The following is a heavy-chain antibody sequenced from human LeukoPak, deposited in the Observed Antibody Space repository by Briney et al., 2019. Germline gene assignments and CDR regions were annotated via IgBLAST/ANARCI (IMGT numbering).Heavy chain of an antibody. CDR1: GYSFTSYW. CDR2: IYPGDSDT. D-gene: IGHD3-10*01. CDR3: ARHETEPDMVRGVRHFDP. Sequence: GESLKISCKGSGYSFTSYWIGWVRQMPGQGLEWMAIIYPGDSDTRYSPSFQGQVTISADKSISTAYLQWSSLKASDTAMYYCARHETEPDMVRGVRHFDPWGQGTLVTVSS. V-gene: IGHV5-51*01. J-gene: IGHJ5*02.